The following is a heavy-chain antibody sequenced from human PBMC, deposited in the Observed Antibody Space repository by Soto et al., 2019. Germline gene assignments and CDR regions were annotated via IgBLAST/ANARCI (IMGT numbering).Heavy chain of an antibody. CDR1: GFTFSSYW. V-gene: IGHV3-74*01. CDR2: INSDGSST. Sequence: GGSLRLSCAASGFTFSSYWMHWVRQAPGKGLVWVSRINSDGSSTSYTDSVKGRFTISRDNAKNTLYLQMNSLRAEDTAVYYCARGGVDTAMVGNVWGQGATVTVSS. J-gene: IGHJ6*02. CDR3: ARGGVDTAMVGNV. D-gene: IGHD5-18*01.